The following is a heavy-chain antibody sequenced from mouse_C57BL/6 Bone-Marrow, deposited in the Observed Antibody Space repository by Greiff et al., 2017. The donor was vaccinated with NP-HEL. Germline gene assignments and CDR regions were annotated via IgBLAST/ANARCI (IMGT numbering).Heavy chain of an antibody. CDR1: GYTFPSYW. Sequence: VQLQQPGAELVRPGTSVKLSCKASGYTFPSYWMHWVKQRPGHGLEWIGVIDPSDSYTNYNQKFKGKATLTVDTSSSTAYMQLSSLTSEDSAVYYCARIYYDYDEGDYYAMDYWGQGTSVTVSS. CDR3: ARIYYDYDEGDYYAMDY. D-gene: IGHD2-4*01. CDR2: IDPSDSYT. V-gene: IGHV1-59*01. J-gene: IGHJ4*01.